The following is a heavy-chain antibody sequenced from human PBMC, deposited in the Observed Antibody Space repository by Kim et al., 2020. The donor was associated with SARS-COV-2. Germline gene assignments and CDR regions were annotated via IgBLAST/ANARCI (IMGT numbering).Heavy chain of an antibody. CDR3: ARGSRGYCSSTSCYTGDY. CDR2: INPNSGGT. D-gene: IGHD2-2*02. J-gene: IGHJ4*02. CDR1: GYTFTGYY. Sequence: ASVKVSCKASGYTFTGYYMHWVRQAPGQGLEWMGWINPNSGGTNYAQKFQGRVTMTRDTSISTAYMELSRLRSDDTAVYYCARGSRGYCSSTSCYTGDYWGQGTLVTVSS. V-gene: IGHV1-2*02.